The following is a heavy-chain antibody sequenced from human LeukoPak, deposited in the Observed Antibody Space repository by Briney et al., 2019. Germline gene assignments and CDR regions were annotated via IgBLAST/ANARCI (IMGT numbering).Heavy chain of an antibody. V-gene: IGHV3-21*04. CDR2: ISSSSSYI. Sequence: GGSLRLSCVVSGFTFSTFTMNWVRQAPGKGLEWISCISSSSSYIYYADSVKGRFTISRDNAKNSLYLQMNSLRAEDTAVYYCAKDGRLLPYFDYWGQGTLVTVSS. CDR1: GFTFSTFT. J-gene: IGHJ4*02. CDR3: AKDGRLLPYFDY. D-gene: IGHD3-22*01.